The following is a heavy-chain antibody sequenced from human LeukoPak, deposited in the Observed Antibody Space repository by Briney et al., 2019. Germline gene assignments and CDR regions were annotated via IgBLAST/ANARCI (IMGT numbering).Heavy chain of an antibody. Sequence: PRGSLRLSCAASGFTFSSYAMSWVRQAPGKGLEWVSAISGSGGSTYYADSVKGRFTISRDNSKNTLYLQMNSLRAEDTAVYYCAKGSPSGGSGWYGYFDLWGRGTLVTVSS. CDR2: ISGSGGST. V-gene: IGHV3-23*01. J-gene: IGHJ2*01. CDR3: AKGSPSGGSGWYGYFDL. D-gene: IGHD6-19*01. CDR1: GFTFSSYA.